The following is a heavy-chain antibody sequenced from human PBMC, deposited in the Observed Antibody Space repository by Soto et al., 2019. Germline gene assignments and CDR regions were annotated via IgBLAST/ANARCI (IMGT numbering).Heavy chain of an antibody. Sequence: QVHLXXSGPGLVKPXXXXSLTCAVSSASRDSENWSWIRQPPGKGLEGIGYFYPNGRANYNPSLRGRVPISIARYKNQFSLRLDPVFAADAAVYFCARMRGLGEISPFFDHWGQGTLVTVSS. CDR3: ARMRGLGEISPFFDH. J-gene: IGHJ4*02. CDR1: SASRDSEN. D-gene: IGHD3-16*02. V-gene: IGHV4-59*01. CDR2: FYPNGRA.